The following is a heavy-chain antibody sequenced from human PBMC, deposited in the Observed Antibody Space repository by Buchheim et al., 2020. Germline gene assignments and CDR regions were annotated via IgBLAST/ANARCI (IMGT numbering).Heavy chain of an antibody. D-gene: IGHD3-22*01. Sequence: EVQLLESGGGLVQPGGSLRLSCAAPGFTFSSYYMSWVRQAPGKGLEWVSAISGSGGSTYYADSVKGRFTISRDNAKNSLYLQMNSQRDDDTAVYDFAKHGNIVVCGKRCHDAVGTWGQGK. V-gene: IGHV3-23*01. J-gene: IGHJ3*02. CDR2: ISGSGGST. CDR3: AKHGNIVVCGKRCHDAVGT. CDR1: GFTFSSYY.